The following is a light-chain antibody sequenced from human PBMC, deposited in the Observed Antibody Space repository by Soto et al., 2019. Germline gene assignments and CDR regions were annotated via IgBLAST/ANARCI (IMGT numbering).Light chain of an antibody. CDR2: DVS. CDR3: SSYTSSSTVV. Sequence: QSVLTQPASVSGSPGQSITISCTGTSSDVGGYNYVSWYQQHPGKAPKLMIYDVSYRPSGVSTRLSGSKSGNTASLTISGLQAEDEADYYCSSYTSSSTVVFGGGTKLTVL. J-gene: IGLJ2*01. V-gene: IGLV2-14*01. CDR1: SSDVGGYNY.